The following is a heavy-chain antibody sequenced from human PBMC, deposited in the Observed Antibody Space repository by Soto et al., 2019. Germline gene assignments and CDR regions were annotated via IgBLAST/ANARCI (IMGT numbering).Heavy chain of an antibody. CDR1: GGSISSSPYY. CDR3: ARHRQYYDTSGYQQRYFDY. Sequence: PSETLSLTCSVSGGSISSSPYYWGWIRQPPGKGLEWLGTIYYSGTTSYNPSLKSRVIISVDTSNNQLFLKLRSVTAADTAVYYCARHRQYYDTSGYQQRYFDYWGQGPQVTVSS. V-gene: IGHV4-39*01. CDR2: IYYSGTT. J-gene: IGHJ4*02. D-gene: IGHD3-22*01.